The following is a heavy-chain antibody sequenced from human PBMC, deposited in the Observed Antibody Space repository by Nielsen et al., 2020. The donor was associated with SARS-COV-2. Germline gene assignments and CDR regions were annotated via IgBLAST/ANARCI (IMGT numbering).Heavy chain of an antibody. CDR1: GYSFTSYW. CDR2: IYPGDSDT. D-gene: IGHD6-13*01. V-gene: IGHV5-51*01. J-gene: IGHJ4*02. Sequence: GGSMRLYCKGSGYSFTSYWIGWVRQMPGKGLEWMGIIYPGDSDTRYSQSFQGQVTISADKSISTAYLHWSSLKASDTAMYYCARHSEQQLVTDYWGQGTLVTVSS. CDR3: ARHSEQQLVTDY.